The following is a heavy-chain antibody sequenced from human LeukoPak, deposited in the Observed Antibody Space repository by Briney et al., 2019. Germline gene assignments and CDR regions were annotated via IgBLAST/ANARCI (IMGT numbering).Heavy chain of an antibody. V-gene: IGHV3-30-3*01. D-gene: IGHD2-2*01. CDR3: ARDRVEDIVVVPAASWVYYYGMDV. CDR1: GFTFSSYA. Sequence: PGGSLRLSCAASGFTFSSYAMHWVRQAPGKGLEWVAVISYDGSNKYHADSVKGRFTISRDNSKNTLYLQMNSLRAEDTAVYYCARDRVEDIVVVPAASWVYYYGMDVWGQGTTVTVSS. J-gene: IGHJ6*02. CDR2: ISYDGSNK.